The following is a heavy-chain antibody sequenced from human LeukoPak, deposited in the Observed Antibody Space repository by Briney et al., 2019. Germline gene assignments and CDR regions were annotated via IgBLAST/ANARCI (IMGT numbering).Heavy chain of an antibody. D-gene: IGHD6-13*01. CDR1: GGSISIYY. Sequence: SETLSLTCTVSGGSISIYYWGWIRQPPGKGLEWIGYIYYSGSTNYNPSLKSRVTISVDTSKNQFSLKLSSVTAADTAVYYCVRAQYSSSWDKIYYFDYWGQGTLVTVSS. J-gene: IGHJ4*02. CDR3: VRAQYSSSWDKIYYFDY. V-gene: IGHV4-59*01. CDR2: IYYSGST.